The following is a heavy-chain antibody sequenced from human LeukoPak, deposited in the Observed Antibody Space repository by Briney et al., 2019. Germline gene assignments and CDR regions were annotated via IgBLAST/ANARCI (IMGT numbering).Heavy chain of an antibody. D-gene: IGHD2-15*01. CDR2: ISSSSSYI. CDR3: ARGEGYCSGGSCYSAFDI. V-gene: IGHV3-21*01. J-gene: IGHJ3*02. CDR1: GFTFSSYS. Sequence: AGGSLRLSCAASGFTFSSYSMNWVRQAPGKGLEWVSSISSSSSYIYYADSVKGRFTISRDNAKNSLYLQMNSLRAEDTAVYYCARGEGYCSGGSCYSAFDIWGQGTMVTVSS.